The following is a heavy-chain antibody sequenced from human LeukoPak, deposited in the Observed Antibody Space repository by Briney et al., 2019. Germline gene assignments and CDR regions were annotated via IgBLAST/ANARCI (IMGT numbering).Heavy chain of an antibody. Sequence: GGSLILSCAASGFTFSSYGMHWVRQAPGKGLEWVAVIWYDGSNKYYADSVKGRFTISRDNSKNTLYLQMNSLRAEDTAVYYCAKDPTAMVTGGDYWGQGTLVTVSS. D-gene: IGHD5-18*01. CDR1: GFTFSSYG. J-gene: IGHJ4*02. CDR3: AKDPTAMVTGGDY. V-gene: IGHV3-33*06. CDR2: IWYDGSNK.